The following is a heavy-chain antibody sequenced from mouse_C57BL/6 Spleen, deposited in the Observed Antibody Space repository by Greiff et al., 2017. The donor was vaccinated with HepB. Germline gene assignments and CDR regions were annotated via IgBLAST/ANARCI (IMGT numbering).Heavy chain of an antibody. D-gene: IGHD1-1*02. J-gene: IGHJ3*01. CDR3: ARVGRPYSWFAY. V-gene: IGHV1-81*01. CDR2: IYPRSGST. Sequence: QVQLQQSGAELARPGASVKLSCKATGYTFTSYGISWVKQRTGQGLEWIGEIYPRSGSTYYNEKFKGKATLTADKSSSTAYMELRSLTSEDSAVYYCARVGRPYSWFAYWGQGTLVTVSA. CDR1: GYTFTSYG.